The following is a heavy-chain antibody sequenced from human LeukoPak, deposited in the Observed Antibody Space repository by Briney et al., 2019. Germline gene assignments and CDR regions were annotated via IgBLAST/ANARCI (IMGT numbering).Heavy chain of an antibody. CDR2: VYTSGST. D-gene: IGHD2-2*01. J-gene: IGHJ5*02. V-gene: IGHV4-61*02. CDR1: GGSISSGSYY. Sequence: SETLSLTCTVSGGSISSGSYYWSWIRQPAGKGLEWIGRVYTSGSTDYSPSLKSRVTISVDTSKNQFSLELSSVTAADTAVYYCARGHCIGTSCYRTCFDPWGQGSLVIVSS. CDR3: ARGHCIGTSCYRTCFDP.